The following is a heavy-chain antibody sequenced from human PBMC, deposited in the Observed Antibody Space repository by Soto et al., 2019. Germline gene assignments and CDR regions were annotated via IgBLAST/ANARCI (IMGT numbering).Heavy chain of an antibody. CDR1: GGTFSNYA. Sequence: QVQLVQSGAEVKKPGSSVKVSCKASGGTFSNYAISWVRQAPGQGLECMGGIIPISGTANYAQKFQGRVTITAGESTSTAYMELSSLRSEDTAVYYCARSQGSSTSLEIYYYYYYGMDVWGQGTTVTVSS. CDR2: IIPISGTA. D-gene: IGHD2-2*01. J-gene: IGHJ6*02. CDR3: ARSQGSSTSLEIYYYYYYGMDV. V-gene: IGHV1-69*01.